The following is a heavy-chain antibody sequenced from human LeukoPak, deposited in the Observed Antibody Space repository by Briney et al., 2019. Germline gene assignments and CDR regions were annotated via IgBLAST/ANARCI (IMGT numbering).Heavy chain of an antibody. CDR1: GGSFSGYY. J-gene: IGHJ4*02. CDR2: IDHSGST. CDR3: ARGHTRISMIRGSRSSYYFDY. D-gene: IGHD3-10*01. Sequence: SETLSLTCAVYGGSFSGYYWSWIRQPPGKGLEWIGEIDHSGSTTSLKSRVTISVDTSKNQFSLKLSSVTAADTAVYYCARGHTRISMIRGSRSSYYFDYWGQGTLVTVSS. V-gene: IGHV4-34*01.